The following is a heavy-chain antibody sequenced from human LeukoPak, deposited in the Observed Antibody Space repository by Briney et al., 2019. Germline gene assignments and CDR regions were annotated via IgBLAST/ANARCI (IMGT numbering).Heavy chain of an antibody. D-gene: IGHD4-11*01. CDR1: GGTFSSYA. V-gene: IGHV1-69*05. J-gene: IGHJ6*03. CDR3: ATQKALPSNVEYYYYYYYMDV. CDR2: IIPIFGTA. Sequence: SVKVSCKASGGTFSSYAISWARQAPGQGLEWMGGIIPIFGTANYAQKFQGRVTITTDESTSTAYMELSSLRSEDTAVYYCATQKALPSNVEYYYYYYYMDVWGKGTTVTVSS.